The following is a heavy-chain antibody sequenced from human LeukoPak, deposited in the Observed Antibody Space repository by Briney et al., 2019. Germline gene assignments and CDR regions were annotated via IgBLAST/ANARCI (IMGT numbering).Heavy chain of an antibody. Sequence: GGSLRLSCAASGFTFSSYTMSWVRQAPGKGLEWVSAISHTSEYTYHADSVKGRFTISRDNSKNTLYLQMNSLRAEDTAMYYCAKRGAGLHYFDFWGQGTLVTVSS. V-gene: IGHV3-23*01. D-gene: IGHD4/OR15-4a*01. CDR2: ISHTSEYT. J-gene: IGHJ4*02. CDR3: AKRGAGLHYFDF. CDR1: GFTFSSYT.